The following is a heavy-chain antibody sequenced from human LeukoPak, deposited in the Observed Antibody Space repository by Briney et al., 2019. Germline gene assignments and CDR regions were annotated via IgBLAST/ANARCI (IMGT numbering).Heavy chain of an antibody. CDR3: ARGGYDSGTYKYWYFDL. J-gene: IGHJ2*01. CDR1: GYTFTSYY. D-gene: IGHD3-10*01. Sequence: ASVKVSCKASGYTFTSYYMHWVRQAPGQGLEWMGIINPSGGSTSYAQKFQGRVTMTRDTSTSTVYMELSSLRSEDTAVYYCARGGYDSGTYKYWYFDLWGRGTLVTVSS. V-gene: IGHV1-46*01. CDR2: INPSGGST.